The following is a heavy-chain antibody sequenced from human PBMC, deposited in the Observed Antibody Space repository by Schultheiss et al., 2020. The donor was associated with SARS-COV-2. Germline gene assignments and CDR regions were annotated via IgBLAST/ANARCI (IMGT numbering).Heavy chain of an antibody. CDR3: AHRRIAVAGGGFDP. Sequence: SGPTLVKPTETLTLTCTVSGFSLSDTRMGVSWIRQPPGKALEWLAHILASGQKSYRTSLRSRLTISKDPSKSQVVLAMTNIDPVDTATYYCAHRRIAVAGGGFDPWGQGTLVTVSS. V-gene: IGHV2-26*01. J-gene: IGHJ5*02. D-gene: IGHD6-19*01. CDR2: ILASGQK. CDR1: GFSLSDTRMG.